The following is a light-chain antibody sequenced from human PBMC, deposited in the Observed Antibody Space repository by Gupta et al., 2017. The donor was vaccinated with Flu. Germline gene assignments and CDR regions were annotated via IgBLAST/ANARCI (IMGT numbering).Light chain of an antibody. CDR1: SSDVGGYNY. CDR3: SSYTSSSTLVV. CDR2: EVS. Sequence: QSALTQPASVSGSPGQSITIPCTRTSSDVGGYNYVSWYQQHPGKAPNLMIYEVSNRPSGVSNRFSGSKSGNTASLTISGLQAEDEADYYCSSYTSSSTLVVFGGGTKLTVL. J-gene: IGLJ2*01. V-gene: IGLV2-14*01.